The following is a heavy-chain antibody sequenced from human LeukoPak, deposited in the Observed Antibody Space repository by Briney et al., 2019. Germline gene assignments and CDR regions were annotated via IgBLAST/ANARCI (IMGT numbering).Heavy chain of an antibody. D-gene: IGHD3-9*01. CDR3: AREADYDILTGYYRSFDY. V-gene: IGHV3-48*03. Sequence: GGSLRLSCAASGFTFSSYEMNWVRQAPGKGLEWVSYISSSGSTIYYADSVKGRFTISRDNAKNSLYLQMNSLRAEDTAVYYCAREADYDILTGYYRSFDYWGQGTLVTVSS. CDR1: GFTFSSYE. CDR2: ISSSGSTI. J-gene: IGHJ4*02.